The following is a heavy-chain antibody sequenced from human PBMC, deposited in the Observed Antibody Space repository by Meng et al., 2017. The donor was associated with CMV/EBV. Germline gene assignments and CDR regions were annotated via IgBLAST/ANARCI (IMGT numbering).Heavy chain of an antibody. CDR3: ARGSRRLPRFNWFDP. CDR2: INHSGST. Sequence: LQRWGGGLLQPSGTLSLTCAFYGGSFSGYYWSWIRQPPGKGLEWIGEINHSGSTNYNPSLKSRVTISVDTSKNQFSLKLSSVTAADTAVYYCARGSRRLPRFNWFDPWGQGTLVTVSS. CDR1: GGSFSGYY. J-gene: IGHJ5*02. V-gene: IGHV4-34*01. D-gene: IGHD3-3*01.